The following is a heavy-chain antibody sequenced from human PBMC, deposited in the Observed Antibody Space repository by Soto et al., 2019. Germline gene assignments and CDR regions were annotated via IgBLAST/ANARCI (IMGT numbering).Heavy chain of an antibody. J-gene: IGHJ5*02. CDR1: GDSVSSGSYY. CDR2: VYHSGST. V-gene: IGHV4-61*01. CDR3: ARVSFYYDTSGYGVGWFDP. Sequence: QVQLQESGPGLVKPSETLSLTCTVSGDSVSSGSYYWSWIRQPSGKGLEWIGNVYHSGSTKCNPSLKSPVTISVDTSKNQFSLEVNFVTAADTAVYYCARVSFYYDTSGYGVGWFDPWGQGALVTVSA. D-gene: IGHD3-22*01.